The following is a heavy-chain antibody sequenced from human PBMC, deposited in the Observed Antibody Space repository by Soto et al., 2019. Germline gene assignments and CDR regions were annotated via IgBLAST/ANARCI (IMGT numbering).Heavy chain of an antibody. J-gene: IGHJ6*02. CDR1: GLDFSSEV. CDR3: AKVGPSYYYGMDV. Sequence: LRLSCAASGLDFSSEVMCWVRQAPGKGLEWVSSISGSGRTIYHADSMRGRFAISRDNSKNSLYRQLNNLRVDDTAVYYCAKVGPSYYYGMDVWGQGTTVTVSS. D-gene: IGHD1-26*01. CDR2: ISGSGRTI. V-gene: IGHV3-23*01.